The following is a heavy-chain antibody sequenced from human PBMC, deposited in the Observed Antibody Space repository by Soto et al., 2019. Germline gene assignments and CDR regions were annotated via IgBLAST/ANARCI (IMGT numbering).Heavy chain of an antibody. CDR1: GFTFSSYA. J-gene: IGHJ4*02. CDR3: AKDDGSGWYFGP. V-gene: IGHV3-23*01. D-gene: IGHD6-19*01. Sequence: GGSLRLSCAASGFTFSSYAMSWVRQAPGKGLEWVSAISGSGGNTYYADSVMGRFTISRDNSKNTLYLHMNSLRAEDTAVYYCAKDDGSGWYFGPWGQGTLVTVSS. CDR2: ISGSGGNT.